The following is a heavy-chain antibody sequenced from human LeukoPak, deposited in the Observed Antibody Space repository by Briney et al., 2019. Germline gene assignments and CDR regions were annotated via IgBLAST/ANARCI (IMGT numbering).Heavy chain of an antibody. CDR3: ALFDYDSWSAYLH. V-gene: IGHV1-46*01. CDR2: INPSGGST. J-gene: IGHJ4*02. D-gene: IGHD3-3*01. CDR1: GYTFTSYY. Sequence: ASVKVSCKASGYTFTSYYMHWVRQAPGQGLERMGIINPSGGSTSYAQKFQGRVTITRDTSASTAYMELSNLRSEDTAVYYCALFDYDSWSAYLHWGQGTLVTVSS.